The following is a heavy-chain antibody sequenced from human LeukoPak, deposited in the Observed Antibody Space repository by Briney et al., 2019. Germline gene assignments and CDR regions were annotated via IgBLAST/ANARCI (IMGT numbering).Heavy chain of an antibody. Sequence: SETLSLTCSVSGGSISSNYWSWIRQPAGKGLEWIGRIYSSGSTNYNPSLKSRLTMSVDTSKNQFSLRLSSVTAADTAVYFCARVKYYDSSGYYYFGYWGQGILVTVSS. J-gene: IGHJ4*02. CDR2: IYSSGST. V-gene: IGHV4-4*07. CDR1: GGSISSNY. D-gene: IGHD3-22*01. CDR3: ARVKYYDSSGYYYFGY.